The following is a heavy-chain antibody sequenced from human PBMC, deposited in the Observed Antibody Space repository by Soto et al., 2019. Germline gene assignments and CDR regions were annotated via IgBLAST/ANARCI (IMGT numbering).Heavy chain of an antibody. CDR2: IWYDGSNK. J-gene: IGHJ4*02. V-gene: IGHV3-33*01. CDR1: GFTFSSYG. D-gene: IGHD5-18*01. CDR3: AREFRAMALDY. Sequence: QVQLVESGGGVVQPGRSLRLSCAASGFTFSSYGMHWVRQAPDKGVEWVAVIWYDGSNKYYADSVKGRFTISRDNSKNTLYLQMNSLRAEDTAVYYCAREFRAMALDYWGQGTLVTVSS.